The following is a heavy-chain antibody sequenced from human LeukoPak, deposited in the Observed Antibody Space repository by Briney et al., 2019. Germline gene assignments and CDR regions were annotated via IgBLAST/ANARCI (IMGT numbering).Heavy chain of an antibody. CDR2: IKQDGSEK. Sequence: GGSLRLSCAASGFTFISYWMSWVRQAPGKGLEWVANIKQDGSEKYYVDSVKGRFTISRDNAKNSLYLQMNSLRAEDTAVYYCARERVDPVFVYWGQGTLVTVSS. J-gene: IGHJ4*02. CDR1: GFTFISYW. D-gene: IGHD3-9*01. V-gene: IGHV3-7*01. CDR3: ARERVDPVFVY.